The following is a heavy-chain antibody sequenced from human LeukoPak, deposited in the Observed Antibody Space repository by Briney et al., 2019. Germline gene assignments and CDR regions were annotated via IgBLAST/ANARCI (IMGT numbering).Heavy chain of an antibody. D-gene: IGHD3-22*01. Sequence: SETLSLTCAVYGGSFSGYYWSWIRQPPGKGLEWIGYIYYSGSTNYNPSLKSRVTISVDTSKNQFSLKLSSVTAADTAVYYCARFYPNYYDSSGMDVWGQGTTVTVSS. CDR1: GGSFSGYY. CDR2: IYYSGST. J-gene: IGHJ6*02. V-gene: IGHV4-59*01. CDR3: ARFYPNYYDSSGMDV.